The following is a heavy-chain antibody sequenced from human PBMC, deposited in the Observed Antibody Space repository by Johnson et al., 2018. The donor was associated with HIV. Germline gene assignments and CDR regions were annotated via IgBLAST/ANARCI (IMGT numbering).Heavy chain of an antibody. D-gene: IGHD5/OR15-5a*01. Sequence: VQLVESGGGVVQPGGSLRLSCAASGFTFSNYAMYWVRQAPGKALEWVAAISYDGSNKYYADSVKGRFTISRDNSKNTLFLQMNSLRGEDTAVYYCARGDGVYATSFDVWGQGTVVAVSS. J-gene: IGHJ3*01. CDR3: ARGDGVYATSFDV. CDR1: GFTFSNYA. V-gene: IGHV3-30*14. CDR2: ISYDGSNK.